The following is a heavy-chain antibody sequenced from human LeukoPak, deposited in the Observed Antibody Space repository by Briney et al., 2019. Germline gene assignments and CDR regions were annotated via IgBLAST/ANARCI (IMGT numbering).Heavy chain of an antibody. J-gene: IGHJ6*02. CDR1: GGTSISYA. D-gene: IGHD1-1*01. CDR2: IIPIFGTA. V-gene: IGHV1-69*13. Sequence: ASVKVSCKASGGTSISYAISWVRQAPGQGLEWMGGIIPIFGTANYAQKFQGRVTITADESTSTAYMELSSLRSEDTAVYYCARPGIRVQNYYYYYGMDVWGQGTTVTVPS. CDR3: ARPGIRVQNYYYYYGMDV.